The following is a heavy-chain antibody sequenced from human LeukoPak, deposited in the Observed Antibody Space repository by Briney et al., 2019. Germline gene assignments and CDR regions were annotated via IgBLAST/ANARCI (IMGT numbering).Heavy chain of an antibody. V-gene: IGHV3-21*01. CDR2: ISSSSSYI. J-gene: IGHJ4*02. D-gene: IGHD6-13*01. CDR1: GFTFSSYS. Sequence: GGSLRLSCAASGFTFSSYSMSWVRQAPGKRLEWVSSISSSSSYIYYADSVKGRFTISRDNAKNSLYLQMNSLRAEDTAVYYCARTIAARGDYWGQGTLVTVSS. CDR3: ARTIAARGDY.